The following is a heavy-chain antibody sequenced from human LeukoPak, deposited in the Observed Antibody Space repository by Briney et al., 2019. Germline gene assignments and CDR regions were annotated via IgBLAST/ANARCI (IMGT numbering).Heavy chain of an antibody. Sequence: PGGSLSLSCAASGFTFSSYEMNWVRQAPGKGLEWVSKISSSGSAIYYADSVKGRFTISRDNAKSTLCLQMNSLRAEDTAVYYCARGGSLGYWGQGTLVTVSS. V-gene: IGHV3-48*03. D-gene: IGHD6-19*01. CDR3: ARGGSLGY. CDR1: GFTFSSYE. CDR2: ISSSGSAI. J-gene: IGHJ4*02.